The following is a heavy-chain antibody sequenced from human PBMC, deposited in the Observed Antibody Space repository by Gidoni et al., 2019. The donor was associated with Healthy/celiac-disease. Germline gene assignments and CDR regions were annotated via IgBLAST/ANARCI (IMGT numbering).Heavy chain of an antibody. CDR3: AREAPLGNAFDI. CDR2: IYYSGRT. CDR1: GGSISSYY. Sequence: QVQLQESGPGLVKPSETLSLTCTASGGSISSYYWSWIRQPPGKGLEWIGYIYYSGRTNYNPSLKSRVTISVDTSKNQFSLKLSSVTAADTAVYYCAREAPLGNAFDIWGQGTMVTVSS. J-gene: IGHJ3*02. V-gene: IGHV4-59*12.